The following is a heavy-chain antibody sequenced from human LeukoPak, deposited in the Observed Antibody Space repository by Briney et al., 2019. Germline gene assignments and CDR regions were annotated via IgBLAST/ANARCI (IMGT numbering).Heavy chain of an antibody. V-gene: IGHV3-53*01. CDR3: AKNGAYSGYDYIDY. D-gene: IGHD5-12*01. CDR2: IYSGGST. J-gene: IGHJ4*02. Sequence: HPGGSLRLSCVVSGFTVSNNYMSWVRQAPRKGLEWVSLIYSGGSTYYADSVKGRFTISRDNSKNTVYLQINSLRAEDTAVYYCAKNGAYSGYDYIDYWGQGTLVTVSS. CDR1: GFTVSNNY.